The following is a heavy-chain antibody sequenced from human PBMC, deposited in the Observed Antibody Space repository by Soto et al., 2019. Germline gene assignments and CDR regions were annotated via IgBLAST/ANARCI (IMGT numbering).Heavy chain of an antibody. Sequence: EVQLLESGGGLVQPGGSLRLSCAASGLTFNSYAMTWVRQAPGRGLEWVSGVDGSGFTSYHADSVEGRFTISRDNSKNTLYLQMNSLRAEDTAVYYCAKALGLYCGGDCFDAFDVWGQGAMVSVSS. CDR3: AKALGLYCGGDCFDAFDV. V-gene: IGHV3-23*01. J-gene: IGHJ3*01. D-gene: IGHD2-21*02. CDR2: VDGSGFTS. CDR1: GLTFNSYA.